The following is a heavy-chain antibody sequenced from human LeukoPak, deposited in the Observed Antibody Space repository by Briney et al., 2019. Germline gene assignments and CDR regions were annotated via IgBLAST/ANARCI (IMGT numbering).Heavy chain of an antibody. V-gene: IGHV4-59*01. Sequence: SETLSLTCTVSGGSISSYYWSWIRQPPGKGLEWIGYIYYSGSTNYSPSLKSRVTISLDTSKNQFSLKLTSVTAADTAVYYCARDRGVTSYFYYGLDVWGQGTTVTVSS. J-gene: IGHJ6*02. CDR1: GGSISSYY. CDR2: IYYSGST. D-gene: IGHD4-17*01. CDR3: ARDRGVTSYFYYGLDV.